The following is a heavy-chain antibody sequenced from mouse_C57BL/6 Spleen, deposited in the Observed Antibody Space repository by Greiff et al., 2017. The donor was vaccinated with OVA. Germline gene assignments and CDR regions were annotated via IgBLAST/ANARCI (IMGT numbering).Heavy chain of an antibody. D-gene: IGHD2-4*01. Sequence: QVQLQQPGAELVKPGASVKLSCKASGYTFTSYWMQWVKQRPGQGLEWIGEIDPSDSCTNYNQKFKGKATLTVDTSSSTAYMQLRSLTSEDSAVYYCSRYPSFDYDAYWGQGTLVTVSA. CDR1: GYTFTSYW. J-gene: IGHJ3*01. V-gene: IGHV1-50*01. CDR3: SRYPSFDYDAY. CDR2: IDPSDSCT.